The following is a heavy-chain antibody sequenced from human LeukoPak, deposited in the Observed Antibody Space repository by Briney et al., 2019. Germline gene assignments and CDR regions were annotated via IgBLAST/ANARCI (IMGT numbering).Heavy chain of an antibody. V-gene: IGHV3-53*01. CDR3: ARATGRGYSYGSPDY. D-gene: IGHD5-18*01. CDR2: IYSGGST. J-gene: IGHJ4*02. Sequence: GGSLRLSCAASGFTVSSNYMSWVRQAPGKGLEWVSVIYSGGSTYYADSVKGRFTISRDNSKNTLYLQMNSLRAEDTAVYYCARATGRGYSYGSPDYWGQRTLVTVSS. CDR1: GFTVSSNY.